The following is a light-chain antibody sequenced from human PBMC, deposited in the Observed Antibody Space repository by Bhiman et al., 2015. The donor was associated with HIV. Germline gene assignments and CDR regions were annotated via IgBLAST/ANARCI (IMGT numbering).Light chain of an antibody. CDR3: GTWDDSLSAVV. V-gene: IGLV1-51*01. Sequence: QSALTQPASVSGSPGQSITISCSGTSSDIGDFHYVSWYQHHPGKAPKLLIYDNNKRPSGIPDRFSGSKSGTSATLGITGLQTGDEADYYCGTWDDSLSAVVFGGGTKLTVL. CDR1: SSDIGDFHY. J-gene: IGLJ2*01. CDR2: DNN.